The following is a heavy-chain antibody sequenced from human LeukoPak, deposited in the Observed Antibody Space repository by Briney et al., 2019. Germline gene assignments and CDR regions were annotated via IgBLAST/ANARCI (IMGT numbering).Heavy chain of an antibody. CDR1: GGSFSGYY. J-gene: IGHJ4*02. CDR2: INHSGST. D-gene: IGHD3-22*01. V-gene: IGHV4-34*01. CDR3: ARGRSDYLRYYFDH. Sequence: SETLSLTCAVYGGSFSGYYWSWIRRPPGKGLEWIGEINHSGSTNYNPSLKSRVTVSVDTSKNRFSLKLSSVTAADTAVYYCARGRSDYLRYYFDHWGQGTLVTVSS.